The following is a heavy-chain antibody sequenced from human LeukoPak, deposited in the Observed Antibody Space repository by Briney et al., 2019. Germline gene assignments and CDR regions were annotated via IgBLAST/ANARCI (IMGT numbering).Heavy chain of an antibody. Sequence: SETLSLTCNVSGAFISSYYLSWIWQPAGKGLEWIGRIYTSGSTYYNPSLKSRVTMSVDTSKNQFSLQLSSVTAADTAAYYCAREQGSQQYGNSWSFDYWGHGTLVTVSS. CDR2: IYTSGST. V-gene: IGHV4-4*07. CDR3: AREQGSQQYGNSWSFDY. J-gene: IGHJ4*01. D-gene: IGHD6-13*01. CDR1: GAFISSYY.